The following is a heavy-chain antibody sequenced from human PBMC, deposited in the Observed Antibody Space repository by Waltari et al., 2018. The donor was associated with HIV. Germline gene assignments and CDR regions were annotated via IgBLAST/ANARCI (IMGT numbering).Heavy chain of an antibody. CDR3: ARSPPQYDSSGYYCDY. D-gene: IGHD3-22*01. Sequence: WMGWISAHNGNTNYAQKFQGRVTMTTDTSTSTAYMELRSLRSDDTAVYYCARSPPQYDSSGYYCDYWGQGTLVTVSS. J-gene: IGHJ4*02. CDR2: ISAHNGNT. V-gene: IGHV1-18*01.